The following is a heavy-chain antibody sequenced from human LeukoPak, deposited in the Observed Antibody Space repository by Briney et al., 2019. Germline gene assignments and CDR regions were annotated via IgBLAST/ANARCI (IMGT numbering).Heavy chain of an antibody. CDR2: INHSGST. J-gene: IGHJ3*02. CDR1: GGSFSGYY. Sequence: SETLSLTCAVYGGSFSGYYWSWIRQPPGKGLEWIGEINHSGSTNYNPSLKSRVTISVDTSKNQFSLKLSSVTAADTAVYYCARHERSYDILTGYFYGAFDIWGQGTIVTVSS. CDR3: ARHERSYDILTGYFYGAFDI. V-gene: IGHV4-34*01. D-gene: IGHD3-9*01.